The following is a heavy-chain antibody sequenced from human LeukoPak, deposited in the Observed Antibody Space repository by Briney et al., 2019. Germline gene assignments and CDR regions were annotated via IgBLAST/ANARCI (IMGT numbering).Heavy chain of an antibody. D-gene: IGHD2/OR15-2a*01. Sequence: VASVKVSCKVSGYTFTGYYMHWVRQAPGQGLEWMGWINPNSGGTNYAQKFQGRVTMTRNTSISTAYMELSSLRSEDAAVYYCARGILGGVDYWGQGTLVTVSS. CDR3: ARGILGGVDY. V-gene: IGHV1-2*02. J-gene: IGHJ4*02. CDR1: GYTFTGYY. CDR2: INPNSGGT.